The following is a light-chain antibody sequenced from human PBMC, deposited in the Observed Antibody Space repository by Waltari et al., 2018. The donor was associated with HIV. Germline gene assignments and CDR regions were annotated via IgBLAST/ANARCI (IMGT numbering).Light chain of an antibody. V-gene: IGLV3-19*01. CDR2: GKN. J-gene: IGLJ1*01. CDR3: DSRDTNNKHHV. Sequence: SSELTQDPAVSVALGQNVRITCQGDSLTNYSANWYQQKPGQAPLLILYGKNHYRRSGIPARFSGSASGTTASLTITGAQAEDEADYYCDSRDTNNKHHVFGTGTKLTV. CDR1: SLTNYS.